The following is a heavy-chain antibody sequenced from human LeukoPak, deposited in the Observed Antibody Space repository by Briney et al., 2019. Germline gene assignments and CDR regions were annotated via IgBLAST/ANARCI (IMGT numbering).Heavy chain of an antibody. J-gene: IGHJ6*03. CDR2: IDISGST. D-gene: IGHD3-16*01. Sequence: PSETLSLTCTVSGGPMSSFYWSWIREPAGKGLEWIGRIDISGSTNYNPSLKSRVTMFVDTSRNQFSLQLSSVTAADMAVYYCARVCVGGSSCMAVWGKGTTVSISS. V-gene: IGHV4-4*07. CDR3: ARVCVGGSSCMAV. CDR1: GGPMSSFY.